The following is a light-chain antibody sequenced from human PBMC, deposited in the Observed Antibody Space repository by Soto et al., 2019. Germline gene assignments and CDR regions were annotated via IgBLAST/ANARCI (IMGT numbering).Light chain of an antibody. Sequence: EIVLTQSPDTLSLSPGEGVTLSCRASETVRDYVAWHQQQPGQAPRLLIFGASTRASGIPDRFSGRGSGTYFTLTINRLEPDDFVVYYCQHYDTSPYTFGQGTKLEIK. CDR3: QHYDTSPYT. CDR1: ETVRDY. J-gene: IGKJ2*01. CDR2: GAS. V-gene: IGKV3-20*01.